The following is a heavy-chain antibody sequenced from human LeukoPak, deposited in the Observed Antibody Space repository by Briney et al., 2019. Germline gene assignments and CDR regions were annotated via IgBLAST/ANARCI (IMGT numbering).Heavy chain of an antibody. CDR2: INHSGST. Sequence: SETLSLTCAVYGGSFSGYYWSWIRQPPGKGLEWIGEINHSGSTNYNPSLKSRVTISVDTSKNQFSLKLSSVTAADTAVYYCANGGAYCGADCYLPAFDYWGQGTLVTVSS. D-gene: IGHD2-21*02. J-gene: IGHJ4*02. CDR3: ANGGAYCGADCYLPAFDY. CDR1: GGSFSGYY. V-gene: IGHV4-34*01.